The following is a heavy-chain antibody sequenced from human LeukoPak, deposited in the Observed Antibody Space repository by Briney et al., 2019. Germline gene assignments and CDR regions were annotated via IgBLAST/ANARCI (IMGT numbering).Heavy chain of an antibody. CDR2: IRYDGSNK. Sequence: GGSLRLSCAASGFTFSSYGMHWVRQAPGKGLEWVAFIRYDGSNKYYADSMKGRFTISRDNSKNTLYLQMNSLRAEDTAVYYCATLDVGATVYWGQGTLVTVSS. CDR1: GFTFSSYG. J-gene: IGHJ4*02. D-gene: IGHD1-26*01. V-gene: IGHV3-30*02. CDR3: ATLDVGATVY.